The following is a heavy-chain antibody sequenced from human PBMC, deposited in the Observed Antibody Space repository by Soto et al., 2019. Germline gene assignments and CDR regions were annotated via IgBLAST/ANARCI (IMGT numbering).Heavy chain of an antibody. J-gene: IGHJ4*02. CDR3: AKDREYYDSSGYWPAYYFDY. CDR2: ISGSGGST. V-gene: IGHV3-23*01. CDR1: GFTFRSNA. D-gene: IGHD3-22*01. Sequence: EVQLLESGGGLLQPGGSLRLSCAASGFTFRSNAMSWVRQAPGKGLEWVSAISGSGGSTYYEDSVKGRFTISRDNSKNTLYLQMNSLRAEDTAVYYCAKDREYYDSSGYWPAYYFDYWGQGTLVTVSS.